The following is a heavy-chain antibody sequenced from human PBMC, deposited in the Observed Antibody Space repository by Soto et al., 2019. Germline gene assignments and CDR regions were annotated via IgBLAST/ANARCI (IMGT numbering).Heavy chain of an antibody. D-gene: IGHD2-2*01. V-gene: IGHV3-48*03. J-gene: IGHJ4*02. CDR3: ARRYCSSTSCLIDY. Sequence: GGSLRLSCAASGFTFSSYEMNWVRQAPGKGLEWISYISSSGSTIYYADSVKGRFTISRDNAKNSLYLQMNSLRAEDAAVYYCARRYCSSTSCLIDYWGQGTLVTVSS. CDR2: ISSSGSTI. CDR1: GFTFSSYE.